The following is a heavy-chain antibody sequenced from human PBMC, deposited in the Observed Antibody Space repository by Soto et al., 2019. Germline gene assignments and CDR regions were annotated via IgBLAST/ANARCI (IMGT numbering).Heavy chain of an antibody. CDR3: ARYGYGDYGY. J-gene: IGHJ4*02. D-gene: IGHD4-17*01. Sequence: QVQLVQSGAEVKKPWTSVKVSCKASGYTFTSNGISWVRQAPGQGLEWMGWISTYNGNTNYAQKLQGRVTMTRDTTTSIAYMELRDLRSDDTAVYYCARYGYGDYGYWGQGSLVTVSS. CDR2: ISTYNGNT. V-gene: IGHV1-18*01. CDR1: GYTFTSNG.